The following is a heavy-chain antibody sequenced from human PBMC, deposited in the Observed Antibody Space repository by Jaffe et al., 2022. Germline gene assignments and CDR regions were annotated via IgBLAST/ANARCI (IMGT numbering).Heavy chain of an antibody. CDR3: AKDKGFRVTRLVVDYFDY. V-gene: IGHV3-23*01. D-gene: IGHD4-17*01. CDR2: ISGSGGST. Sequence: EVQLLESGGGLVQPGGSLRLSCAASGFTFSSYAMSWVRQAPGKGLEWVSAISGSGGSTYYADSVKGRFTISRDNSKNTLYLQMNSLRAEDTAVYYCAKDKGFRVTRLVVDYFDYWGQGTLVTVSS. CDR1: GFTFSSYA. J-gene: IGHJ4*02.